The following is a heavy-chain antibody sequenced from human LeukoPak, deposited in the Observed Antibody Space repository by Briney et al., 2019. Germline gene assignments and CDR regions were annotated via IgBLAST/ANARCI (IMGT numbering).Heavy chain of an antibody. J-gene: IGHJ4*02. CDR3: ARVGPGGGEPFDY. CDR1: GFTFSSYW. Sequence: GGSLRLSCAASGFTFSSYWMHWVRQAPGKGLVWVSRINSDGSSTSYADSVKGRFTISRDNAKNTLYLQMNSLRAEDTAVYYCARVGPGGGEPFDYWGQGTLVTVSS. CDR2: INSDGSST. V-gene: IGHV3-74*01. D-gene: IGHD3-16*01.